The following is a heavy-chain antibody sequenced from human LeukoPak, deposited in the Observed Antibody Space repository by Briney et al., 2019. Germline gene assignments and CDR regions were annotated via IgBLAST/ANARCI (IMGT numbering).Heavy chain of an antibody. CDR2: INPNSSAT. D-gene: IGHD3-3*01. CDR3: ARGRSTIFGVAPGDY. Sequence: ASVKVSCKASGYTFTGYYVHWVRQAPGQGLEWMGWINPNSSATNYAQKFQGWVTMTRDTSISTAYMELSRLRSDDTAVYYCARGRSTIFGVAPGDYWGQGTLVTVSS. CDR1: GYTFTGYY. J-gene: IGHJ4*02. V-gene: IGHV1-2*04.